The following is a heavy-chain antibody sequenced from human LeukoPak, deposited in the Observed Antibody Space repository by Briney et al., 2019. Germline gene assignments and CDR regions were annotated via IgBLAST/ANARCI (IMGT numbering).Heavy chain of an antibody. CDR3: ARSLNYYDSSGYHDY. CDR2: IYPGDSDT. Sequence: GESLKISCKGSGYSFTSYWIGWVRQMPGKGPEWMGIIYPGDSDTRYSPSFQGQVTISADKSISTAYLQWSSLKASDTAMYYCARSLNYYDSSGYHDYWGQGTLVTVSS. V-gene: IGHV5-51*01. J-gene: IGHJ4*02. D-gene: IGHD3-22*01. CDR1: GYSFTSYW.